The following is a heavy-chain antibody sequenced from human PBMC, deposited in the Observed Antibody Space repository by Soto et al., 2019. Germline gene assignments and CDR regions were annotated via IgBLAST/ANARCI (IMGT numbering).Heavy chain of an antibody. CDR1: GGSISSSY. D-gene: IGHD7-27*01. CDR3: AKHTPPLNGDPNWFDP. CDR2: IYDSGTS. Sequence: PSETLSLTCTVSGGSISSSYWSWIRQPPGKGLEWIGYIYDSGTSSYNPSLKSRDTIALQTAKTQISLRLTSLPATDTAVYYCAKHTPPLNGDPNWFDPWGQGTLVTVSS. V-gene: IGHV4-59*08. J-gene: IGHJ5*02.